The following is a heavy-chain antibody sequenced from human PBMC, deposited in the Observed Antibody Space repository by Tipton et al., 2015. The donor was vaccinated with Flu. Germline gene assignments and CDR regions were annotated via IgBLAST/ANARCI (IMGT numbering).Heavy chain of an antibody. J-gene: IGHJ5*02. CDR2: ITGGGVNA. Sequence: SLRLSCVGSGFTFSSYALTWVRQAPGKGLEWVSGITGGGVNAYYADSVRGRFIISRDNSKNTLYLQMNSLRVEDTATYFCAKSPEGWFGPWGQGTLVTVSS. CDR3: AKSPEGWFGP. CDR1: GFTFSSYA. V-gene: IGHV3-23*01.